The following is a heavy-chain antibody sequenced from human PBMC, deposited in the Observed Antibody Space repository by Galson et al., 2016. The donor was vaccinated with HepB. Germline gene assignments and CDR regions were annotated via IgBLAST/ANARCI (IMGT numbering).Heavy chain of an antibody. CDR1: VYSFTSHW. CDR3: ARHRGLYYMDV. V-gene: IGHV5-10-1*01. J-gene: IGHJ6*03. CDR2: IDPSDSDT. Sequence: QSGADVKEPGESLRISCKGSVYSFTSHWISWVRQMPGKGLEWMGRIDPSDSDTNYSPSFQGHVTISADKSIRTAYLQWSSLKASDSAMYYCARHRGLYYMDVWGKGTTVTASS.